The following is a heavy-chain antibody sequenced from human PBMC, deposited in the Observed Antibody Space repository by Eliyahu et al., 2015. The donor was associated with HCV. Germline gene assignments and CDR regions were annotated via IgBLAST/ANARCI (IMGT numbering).Heavy chain of an antibody. J-gene: IGHJ3*02. V-gene: IGHV4-34*01. CDR2: INHSGST. D-gene: IGHD1-26*01. Sequence: QVRVQQWGAGLLKPSETLSLTCAVYGGSFSGYYWTWIRQPPGKGLEWIGEINHSGSTNYNPSLKSRVTISVDRSKNQFSLKLNSVTAADTAVYYCAREMGSVAFDIWGQGTMVTVFS. CDR3: AREMGSVAFDI. CDR1: GGSFSGYY.